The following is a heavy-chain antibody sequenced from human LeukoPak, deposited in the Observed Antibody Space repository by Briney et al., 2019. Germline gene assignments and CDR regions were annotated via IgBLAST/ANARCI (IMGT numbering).Heavy chain of an antibody. CDR1: GYTFTSYA. J-gene: IGHJ4*02. V-gene: IGHV1-18*01. CDR3: ARVKACGGDCYFFDY. CDR2: IGTYNGNT. Sequence: ASVKVSCKASGYTFTSYAISWVRQAPGQGLEWVGWIGTYNGNTNYPQKLQGRVTMTTDTSTSTAYMELRSLRSEDTAVYYCARVKACGGDCYFFDYWGQGTRVTVSS. D-gene: IGHD2-21*02.